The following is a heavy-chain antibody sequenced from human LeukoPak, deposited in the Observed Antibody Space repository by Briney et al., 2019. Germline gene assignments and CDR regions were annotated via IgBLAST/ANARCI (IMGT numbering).Heavy chain of an antibody. CDR3: ARDEGFFMGDTHSRDLGY. Sequence: ASVKVSCKASGYTFTGYYMFWVRQAPGQGLEWMGWINPNTGATKYAQNFQGRVTLTRGTSIRTTFMELSSLRSDDTAFYYCARDEGFFMGDTHSRDLGYWAQGPRVTVSS. J-gene: IGHJ4*02. D-gene: IGHD1-26*01. CDR2: INPNTGAT. CDR1: GYTFTGYY. V-gene: IGHV1-2*02.